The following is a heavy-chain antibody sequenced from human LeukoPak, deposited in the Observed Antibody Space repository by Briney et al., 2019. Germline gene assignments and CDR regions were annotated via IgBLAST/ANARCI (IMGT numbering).Heavy chain of an antibody. D-gene: IGHD5-24*01. CDR1: GGSISSYY. Sequence: KPSETLSLTCTVSGGSISSYYWGWVRQPPGKRLEWIGYIYYSGSTNYNPSLKSRVTISVDTSKNQFSLKLSSVTAADTALYYCARVSRDGYNFDYWGQGTLVTVSS. J-gene: IGHJ4*02. CDR3: ARVSRDGYNFDY. V-gene: IGHV4-59*01. CDR2: IYYSGST.